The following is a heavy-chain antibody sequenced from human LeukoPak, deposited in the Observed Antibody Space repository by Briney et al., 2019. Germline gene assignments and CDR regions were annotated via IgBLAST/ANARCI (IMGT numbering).Heavy chain of an antibody. V-gene: IGHV1-69*05. J-gene: IGHJ4*02. Sequence: GASVKVSCKASGGTFSSYAISWVRQAPGQGLEWMGGIIPIFGTANYAQKFQGRVTITTDESTSTAYMELSSLRSEDTAVYYCARRWYSSGWYKVFDYWGQGTLVTVSS. CDR2: IIPIFGTA. CDR1: GGTFSSYA. D-gene: IGHD6-19*01. CDR3: ARRWYSSGWYKVFDY.